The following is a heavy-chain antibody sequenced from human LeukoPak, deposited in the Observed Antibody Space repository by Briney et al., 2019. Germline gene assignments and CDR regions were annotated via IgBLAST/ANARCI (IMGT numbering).Heavy chain of an antibody. V-gene: IGHV3-33*01. CDR2: IWYDGRTK. D-gene: IGHD2-15*01. J-gene: IGHJ4*02. Sequence: PGGSLRLSCAASGFTFGNYGIHWVRQAPGKGLEWVAVIWYDGRTKYFANSVKGRFTISRDNSKNLVYLQMNSLRAEDTAVYHCARFGYVAAVDMWGQGTPVTVSS. CDR3: ARFGYVAAVDM. CDR1: GFTFGNYG.